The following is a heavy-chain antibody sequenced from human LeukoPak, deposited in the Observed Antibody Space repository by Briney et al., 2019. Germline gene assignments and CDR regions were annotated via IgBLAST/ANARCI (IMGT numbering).Heavy chain of an antibody. CDR3: ARDYGSGIYYYYYMDV. J-gene: IGHJ6*03. CDR2: ISSSSSYI. Sequence: GGSLRLSCAASGFTFSSYSMNWVCQAPGKGLAWVSSISSSSSYIYYADSVKGRFTISRENAKNSLYLQMNSLRAEDTAVYYCARDYGSGIYYYYYMDVWGKGTTVTISS. V-gene: IGHV3-21*01. CDR1: GFTFSSYS. D-gene: IGHD3-10*01.